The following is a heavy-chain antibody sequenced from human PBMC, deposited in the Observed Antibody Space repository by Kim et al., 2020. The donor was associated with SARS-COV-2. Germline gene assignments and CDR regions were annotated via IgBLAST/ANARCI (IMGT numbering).Heavy chain of an antibody. D-gene: IGHD3-10*01. CDR2: IYYSGST. CDR3: AAATYGTEMIMGWFDP. CDR1: GGSISSSSYY. Sequence: SETLSLTCTVSGGSISSSSYYWGWIRQPPGKGLEWIGSIYYSGSTYYNPSLKSRVTISVDTSQNQFSLKLSSVTAADTAVYYCAAATYGTEMIMGWFDPWGQGTLVTVSS. J-gene: IGHJ5*02. V-gene: IGHV4-39*01.